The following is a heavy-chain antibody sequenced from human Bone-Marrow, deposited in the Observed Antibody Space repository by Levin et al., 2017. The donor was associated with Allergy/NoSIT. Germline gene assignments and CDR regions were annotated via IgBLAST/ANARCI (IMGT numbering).Heavy chain of an antibody. J-gene: IGHJ6*02. CDR2: MSSDGSKK. V-gene: IGHV3-30-3*01. CDR3: ARLYCRTVNCYELFYSGMDV. CDR1: GFTFHSYA. Sequence: LSLPCAASGFTFHSYALHWVRQAPGKGLEWVALMSSDGSKKFYADSVKGRFTISRDDSKNTVFLQMDSLRVEDTALYYCARLYCRTVNCYELFYSGMDVWGQGTTVTVSS. D-gene: IGHD2-15*01.